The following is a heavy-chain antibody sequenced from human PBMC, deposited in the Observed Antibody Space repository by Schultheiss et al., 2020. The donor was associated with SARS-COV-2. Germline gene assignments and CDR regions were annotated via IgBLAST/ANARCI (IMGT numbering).Heavy chain of an antibody. Sequence: GGSLRLSCAASGFTFSSYWMHWVRQAPGKRPLWVSRINSDGSRREVADSVEGRFTMSRDNGKNTLYLQMNSLKTEDTAVYYCTIAGLADIVVVPAAMPEYYFDYWGQGTLVTVSS. D-gene: IGHD2-2*01. CDR3: TIAGLADIVVVPAAMPEYYFDY. V-gene: IGHV3-74*03. CDR1: GFTFSSYW. J-gene: IGHJ4*02. CDR2: INSDGSRR.